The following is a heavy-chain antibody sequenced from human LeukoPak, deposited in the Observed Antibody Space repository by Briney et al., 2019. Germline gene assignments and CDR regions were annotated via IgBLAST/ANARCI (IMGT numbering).Heavy chain of an antibody. Sequence: GESLKISCKGSGYSFTSDWISWVRQMPGKGLEWMGRIDPSDSYTNYSPSFQGHVTISADKSISTAYLQWSSLKASDTAMYYCARRDCSSTSCYLNDYWGQGTLVTVSS. CDR3: ARRDCSSTSCYLNDY. D-gene: IGHD2-2*01. CDR1: GYSFTSDW. J-gene: IGHJ4*02. V-gene: IGHV5-10-1*01. CDR2: IDPSDSYT.